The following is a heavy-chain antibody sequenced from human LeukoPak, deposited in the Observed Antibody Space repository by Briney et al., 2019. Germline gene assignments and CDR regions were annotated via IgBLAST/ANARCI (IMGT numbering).Heavy chain of an antibody. J-gene: IGHJ3*02. CDR3: ARAGGSYRSYAFDI. Sequence: PSETLSLTCTVSGGSISSGSYYWSWIRQPAGKGLEWIRRIYTSGSTNYNPSLKSRVTISVDTSKNQFSLKLSSVTAADTAVYYCARAGGSYRSYAFDIWGQGTMVTVSS. D-gene: IGHD1-26*01. V-gene: IGHV4-61*02. CDR1: GGSISSGSYY. CDR2: IYTSGST.